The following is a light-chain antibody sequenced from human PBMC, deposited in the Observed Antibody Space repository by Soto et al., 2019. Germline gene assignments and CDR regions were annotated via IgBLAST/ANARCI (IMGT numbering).Light chain of an antibody. CDR3: QQRSNWPIT. CDR2: DAS. CDR1: QSVSSY. V-gene: IGKV3-11*01. Sequence: EIVLTQSTATLSLSPGERATLSSRASQSVSSYLAWYQQKPGQAPRLLIYDASSRPTDIPTRFSGSGSGTDFTLTISSLEPEDFALYYCQQRSNWPITFGQGTRLEIK. J-gene: IGKJ5*01.